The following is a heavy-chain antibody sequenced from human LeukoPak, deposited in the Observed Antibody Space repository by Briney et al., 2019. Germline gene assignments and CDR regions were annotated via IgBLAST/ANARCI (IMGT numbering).Heavy chain of an antibody. CDR1: GYTFTSYG. CDR3: AREKETGNNDY. Sequence: ASVKVSCKASGYTFTSYGISWVRQAPGQGLEWLGWISAYNGNTNYAQKLQGRVTMATDTSTSTAYMELRSLRSDDTAVYYCAREKETGNNDYWGQGTLVTVSS. D-gene: IGHD3-9*01. CDR2: ISAYNGNT. J-gene: IGHJ4*02. V-gene: IGHV1-18*01.